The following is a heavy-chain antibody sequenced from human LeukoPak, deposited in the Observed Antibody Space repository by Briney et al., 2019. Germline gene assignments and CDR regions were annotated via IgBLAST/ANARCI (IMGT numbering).Heavy chain of an antibody. V-gene: IGHV1-24*01. CDR3: ATLTPKAGLWFGEGYGGPYYYYYGMDV. CDR2: FDPEDGET. Sequence: EASVXVSCKVSGYTLTELSMHWVRQAPGKGLEWMGGFDPEDGETIYAQKFQGRVTMTEDTSTDTAYMELSSLRSEDTAVYYCATLTPKAGLWFGEGYGGPYYYYYGMDVWGQGTPVTVSS. CDR1: GYTLTELS. D-gene: IGHD3-10*01. J-gene: IGHJ6*02.